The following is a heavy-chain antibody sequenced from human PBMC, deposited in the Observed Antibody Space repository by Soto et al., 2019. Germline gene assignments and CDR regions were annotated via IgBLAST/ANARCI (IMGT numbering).Heavy chain of an antibody. CDR3: ARDQYYYDSSGYSRAFDI. D-gene: IGHD3-22*01. J-gene: IGHJ3*02. CDR1: GFTVSSNY. V-gene: IGHV3-53*01. CDR2: IYSGGST. Sequence: PGGSLRLSCAASGFTVSSNYMSWLREAPGKGLEWVSVIYSGGSTYYADSVKGRFTISRDNSKNTLYLQMNSLRAEDTAVYYCARDQYYYDSSGYSRAFDIWGQGTMVT.